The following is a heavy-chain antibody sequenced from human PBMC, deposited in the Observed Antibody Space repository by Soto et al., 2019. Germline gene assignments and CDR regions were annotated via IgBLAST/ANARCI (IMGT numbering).Heavy chain of an antibody. D-gene: IGHD7-27*01. J-gene: IGHJ3*02. Sequence: SETLSLTCTVSGGSISSYYWSWIRQPPGKGLEWIGYIYYSGSTTYNPSLKSRVTISVDTSKNQFSLKLSSVTAADTSVYYCAASPNWGWWGGDDFDIWGQGTMVTVSS. CDR2: IYYSGST. CDR1: GGSISSYY. CDR3: AASPNWGWWGGDDFDI. V-gene: IGHV4-59*01.